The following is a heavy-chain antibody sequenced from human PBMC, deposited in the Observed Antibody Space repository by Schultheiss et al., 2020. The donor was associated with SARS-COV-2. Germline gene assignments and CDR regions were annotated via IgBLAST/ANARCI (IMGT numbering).Heavy chain of an antibody. V-gene: IGHV3-21*01. CDR3: ARDFLPVYLVRGVSADY. CDR2: ISSSSSYI. J-gene: IGHJ4*02. D-gene: IGHD3-10*01. CDR1: GFTFSSYS. Sequence: GGSLRLSCAASGFTFSSYSMNWVRQAPGKGLEWVSSISSSSSYIYYADSVKGRFTISRDNAKNSLYLQMNSLRAEDTAVYYCARDFLPVYLVRGVSADYWGQGTLVTVSS.